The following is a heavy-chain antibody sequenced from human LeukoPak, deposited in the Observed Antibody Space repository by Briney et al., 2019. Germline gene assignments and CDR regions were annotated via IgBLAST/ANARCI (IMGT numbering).Heavy chain of an antibody. CDR3: ARGVRYYDILTGYYSSPPDY. CDR1: GGSISSYY. Sequence: SETLSLTCTVSGGSISSYYWSWIRQPAGKGLEWIGRIYTSGSTNYNPSLKSRVTISVDTSKNQFSLKLSSVTAADTAVYYCARGVRYYDILTGYYSSPPDYWGQGTLVTVSS. J-gene: IGHJ4*02. D-gene: IGHD3-9*01. V-gene: IGHV4-4*07. CDR2: IYTSGST.